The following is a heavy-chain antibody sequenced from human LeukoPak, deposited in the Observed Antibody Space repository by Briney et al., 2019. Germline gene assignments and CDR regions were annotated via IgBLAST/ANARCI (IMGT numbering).Heavy chain of an antibody. V-gene: IGHV3-30*18. Sequence: GGSLRLSCAASGFTFSSYGMHWVRQAPGKGLEWVAVISYDGGNKYYADSVKGRFTISRDNSKNTLHLQMNSLRAEDTAVYYCAKGGKAYYYDRNGYLDYWGQGTLVTVSS. CDR2: ISYDGGNK. CDR3: AKGGKAYYYDRNGYLDY. CDR1: GFTFSSYG. J-gene: IGHJ4*02. D-gene: IGHD3-22*01.